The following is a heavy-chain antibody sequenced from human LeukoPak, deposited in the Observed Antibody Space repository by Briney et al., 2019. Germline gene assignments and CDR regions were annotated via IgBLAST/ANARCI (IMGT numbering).Heavy chain of an antibody. J-gene: IGHJ6*03. CDR2: IYYSGTT. Sequence: SETLSLTCTVSGGSISSGAYYWGWVRQPPGKGLEWIGTIYYSGTTYYNPSLKSRVTISIDTSKNHFSLKLSSVTAADTAIYYCARDFSSSSTVYYYYYMDVWGKGTTVTVSS. D-gene: IGHD6-6*01. V-gene: IGHV4-39*07. CDR1: GGSISSGAYY. CDR3: ARDFSSSSTVYYYYYMDV.